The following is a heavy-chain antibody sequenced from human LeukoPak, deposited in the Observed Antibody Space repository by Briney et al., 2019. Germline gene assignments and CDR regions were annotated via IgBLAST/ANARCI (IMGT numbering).Heavy chain of an antibody. CDR3: SKDRGTYYGILVS. CDR2: ISYDGSNN. J-gene: IGHJ5*01. Sequence: TGGSLRLSCAASGFTFSSYAMHWVRQAPGKGLEWVAVISYDGSNNFYADSVRGRFTISRDNSRNTLHLQMDSLSPDDTAVYYCSKDRGTYYGILVSWGQGTLVTVSS. V-gene: IGHV3-30*18. D-gene: IGHD1-26*01. CDR1: GFTFSSYA.